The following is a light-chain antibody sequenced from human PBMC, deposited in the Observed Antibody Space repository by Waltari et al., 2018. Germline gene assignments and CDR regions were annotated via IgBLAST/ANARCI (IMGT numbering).Light chain of an antibody. J-gene: IGLJ2*01. V-gene: IGLV2-18*02. CDR1: STDVGGYNR. CDR2: EVT. Sequence: QSALTQPPSVSGSPGQSVTIPCTGTSTDVGGYNRVSWYQQPPGTAPKLMIYEVTYRPSGVTDRFSGSKSGNTASLTISGLQAEDEADYYCTSYTSSGTLLFGGGTKLTVV. CDR3: TSYTSSGTLL.